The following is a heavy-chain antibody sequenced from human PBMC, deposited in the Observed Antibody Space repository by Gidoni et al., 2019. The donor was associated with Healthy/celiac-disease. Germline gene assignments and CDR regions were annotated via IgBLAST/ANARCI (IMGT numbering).Heavy chain of an antibody. J-gene: IGHJ5*02. CDR2: IDPSDSYT. D-gene: IGHD2-15*01. V-gene: IGHV5-10-1*03. CDR3: ARDIVVVVAADNWFDP. CDR1: GYSFTSYW. Sequence: EVQLVQSGAEVKKPGESLRISCKGSGYSFTSYWISWVRQMPGKGLEWMGRIDPSDSYTNYSPSFQGHVTISADKSISTAYLQWSSLKASDTAMYYCARDIVVVVAADNWFDPWGQGTLVTVSS.